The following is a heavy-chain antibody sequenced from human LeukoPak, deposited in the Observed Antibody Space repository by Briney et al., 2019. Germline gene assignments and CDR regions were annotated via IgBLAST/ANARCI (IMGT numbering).Heavy chain of an antibody. CDR1: GFTFSSYS. CDR3: ARGGSGWPIDY. J-gene: IGHJ4*02. D-gene: IGHD6-19*01. CDR2: ISSSSSYI. V-gene: IGHV3-21*01. Sequence: PGGSLRLYCAASGFTFSSYSMNWVRQAPGKGLEWVSSISSSSSYIYYADSVKGRFTISRDNAKNSLYLQMNSLRAEDTAVYYCARGGSGWPIDYWGQGTLVTVSS.